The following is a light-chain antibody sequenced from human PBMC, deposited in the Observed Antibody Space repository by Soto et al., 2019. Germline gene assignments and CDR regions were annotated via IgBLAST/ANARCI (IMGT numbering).Light chain of an antibody. CDR2: AAS. CDR3: QQCDSTPLT. CDR1: QDIRKY. V-gene: IGKV1-39*01. J-gene: IGKJ1*01. Sequence: IQMTQSPSSLSASVGDRVTITCPATQDIRKYLNWYQQKPGKAPKLLIYAASSLQSGVPSRFSGSGSGTDFTLTISSLQPEDFATYYCQQCDSTPLTFGQGTKVDIK.